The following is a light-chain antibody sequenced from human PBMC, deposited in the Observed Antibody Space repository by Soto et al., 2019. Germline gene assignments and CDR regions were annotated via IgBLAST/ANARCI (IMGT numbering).Light chain of an antibody. CDR3: QQSHSSPLS. CDR2: TAS. Sequence: IQMTQSPSSLSASVGDRFTITCRASQSISRNLNWYQQEPGKAPELLIYTASNLQSGVPSRFSGSGSGTDFALTISSLQPEDSAVYYCQQSHSSPLSFGGGTKVDI. CDR1: QSISRN. V-gene: IGKV1-39*01. J-gene: IGKJ4*01.